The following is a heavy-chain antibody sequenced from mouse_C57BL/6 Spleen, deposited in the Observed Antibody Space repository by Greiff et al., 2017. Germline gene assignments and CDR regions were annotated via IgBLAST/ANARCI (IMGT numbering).Heavy chain of an antibody. CDR2: FHPYNDDT. CDR1: GYTFTTYP. V-gene: IGHV1-47*01. CDR3: ARREALDY. Sequence: VQLQQSGAELVKPGASVKMSCKASGYTFTTYPIEWMKQNHGKSLEWIGNFHPYNDDTTYNEKFEGKATLTVDTSSSTAYMELHSLTSEDSAVYFCARREALDYWREGTTLTVSS. D-gene: IGHD1-3*01. J-gene: IGHJ2*01.